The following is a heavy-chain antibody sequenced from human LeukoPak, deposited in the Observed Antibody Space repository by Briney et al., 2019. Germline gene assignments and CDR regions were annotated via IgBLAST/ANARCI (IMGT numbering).Heavy chain of an antibody. Sequence: PGGSLRLSCAATGINFRNQWMSWVRQSIGKGLDCVAKIPEDGNEMHYVDSVKGRFTISRDNARNSLYLQMNNLRVEDTAIYYCARDYAGGWIDYWGQGIMVTVSS. CDR3: ARDYAGGWIDY. CDR1: GINFRNQW. CDR2: IPEDGNEM. J-gene: IGHJ4*02. D-gene: IGHD3-10*02. V-gene: IGHV3-7*01.